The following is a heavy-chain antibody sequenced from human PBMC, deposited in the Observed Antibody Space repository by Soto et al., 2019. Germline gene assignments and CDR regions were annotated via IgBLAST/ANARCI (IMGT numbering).Heavy chain of an antibody. D-gene: IGHD2-15*01. CDR1: RFTFSTYA. J-gene: IGHJ6*02. CDR2: ISGSGGGT. Sequence: GGSLRLSCAASRFTFSTYAMTWVRQAPGKGLEWVSSISGSGGGTYYADSVKGRFTLSRDNSKNTLFLQMNSLRVEDTAVYYCERGGVVRDSAYGVDVWGQGKTVNVS. V-gene: IGHV3-23*01. CDR3: ERGGVVRDSAYGVDV.